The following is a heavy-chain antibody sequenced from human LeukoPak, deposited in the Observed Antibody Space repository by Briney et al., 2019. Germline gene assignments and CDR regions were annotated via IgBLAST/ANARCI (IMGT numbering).Heavy chain of an antibody. J-gene: IGHJ4*02. CDR1: GFTFSSYA. V-gene: IGHV3-30*04. Sequence: GGSLRLSCAASGFTFSSYAMHWVRQAPGKGLEWVAVISYDGSNIYYADSVKGRFTISRDNSKNTLYLQMDSLRAEDTAVYYCARDYSSGYYRTFDYWGRGTLVTVSS. CDR2: ISYDGSNI. CDR3: ARDYSSGYYRTFDY. D-gene: IGHD6-19*01.